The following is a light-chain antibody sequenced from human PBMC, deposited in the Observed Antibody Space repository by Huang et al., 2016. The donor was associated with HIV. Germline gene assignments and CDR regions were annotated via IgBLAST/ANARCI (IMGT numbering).Light chain of an antibody. J-gene: IGKJ3*01. CDR1: RHIYSY. CDR2: DAA. Sequence: DIQMTQSPSSLSASIVDSVTITCRASRHIYSYLNWYQHRPGKAPKLLIYDAANLEVGVPSRFSGSGSGRNFTLIISSLHPEDFATYYCQQYDSLPRTFGPGTKV. CDR3: QQYDSLPRT. V-gene: IGKV1-33*01.